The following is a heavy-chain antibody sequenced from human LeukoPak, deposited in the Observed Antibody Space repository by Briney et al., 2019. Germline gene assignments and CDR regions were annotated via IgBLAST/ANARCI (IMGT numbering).Heavy chain of an antibody. J-gene: IGHJ4*02. CDR3: ARGELLWFGELLGEIDY. Sequence: ASVKVSCKASGYTFTSYGISWVRQAPGQGLEWMGWISAYNGNTNYAQKLQGRVTMTTGTSTSTAYMELRSLRSDDTAVYYCARGELLWFGELLGEIDYWGQGTLVTVSS. CDR1: GYTFTSYG. CDR2: ISAYNGNT. D-gene: IGHD3-10*01. V-gene: IGHV1-18*01.